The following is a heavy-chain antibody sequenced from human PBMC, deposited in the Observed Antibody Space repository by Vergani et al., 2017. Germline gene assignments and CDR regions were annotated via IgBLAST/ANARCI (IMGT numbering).Heavy chain of an antibody. J-gene: IGHJ4*02. D-gene: IGHD3-16*01. Sequence: QVQLQQWGAGLLKPSETLSLTCAVYGGSFSGYYWSWIRQPPGKGLEWIGEINHSGSTNYNPSLKSRVTISVDTSKNQFSLQLSSVTAADTAVYYCARGRGGGGNLSPDWGQGTLVTVSS. CDR2: INHSGST. V-gene: IGHV4-34*01. CDR1: GGSFSGYY. CDR3: ARGRGGGGNLSPD.